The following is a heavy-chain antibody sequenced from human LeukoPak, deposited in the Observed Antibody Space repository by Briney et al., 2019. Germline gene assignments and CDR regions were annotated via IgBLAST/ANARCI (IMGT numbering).Heavy chain of an antibody. CDR2: IYPGDSDT. D-gene: IGHD2-2*01. CDR3: ARGALGYCSSTSCYNFDY. Sequence: GESLKISCKGSGYSFTSYWIGWVRQMPGKGLEGMGIIYPGDSDTRNSPSFQGQVTISADKSISTAYLQWSSLKASDTAMYYCARGALGYCSSTSCYNFDYWGQGTLVTVSS. V-gene: IGHV5-51*01. CDR1: GYSFTSYW. J-gene: IGHJ4*02.